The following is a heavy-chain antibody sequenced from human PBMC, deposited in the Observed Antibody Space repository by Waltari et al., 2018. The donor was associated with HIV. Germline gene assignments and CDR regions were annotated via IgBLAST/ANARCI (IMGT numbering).Heavy chain of an antibody. Sequence: QVHLVQSGPEVRRPGASVTVSCKASAYTFTDYYIHWVRQAPGQGPEWLGRIDPRTGEAGYAPTFQGHVTMTRDTSLTTAYLDLTTLKSDDTAVYFCARGEAVTLMSIPPGYRLDFWGQGTLVTVSS. J-gene: IGHJ4*02. CDR3: ARGEAVTLMSIPPGYRLDF. CDR2: IDPRTGEA. V-gene: IGHV1-2*06. D-gene: IGHD2-15*01. CDR1: AYTFTDYY.